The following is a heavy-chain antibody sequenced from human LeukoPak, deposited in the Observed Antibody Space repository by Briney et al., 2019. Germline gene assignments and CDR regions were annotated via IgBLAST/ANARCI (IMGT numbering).Heavy chain of an antibody. Sequence: ASVKVSCKASGYTFTSYGISWVRQAPGQGLEWMGWISAYNGNTNYAQKLQGRVTMTTDTSTSTAYMELRSLRSDDTAVYYCERRGLEQYCSSTSCYAIPLDYYYGMDVWGQGTTVTVSS. CDR2: ISAYNGNT. CDR3: ERRGLEQYCSSTSCYAIPLDYYYGMDV. CDR1: GYTFTSYG. V-gene: IGHV1-18*01. J-gene: IGHJ6*02. D-gene: IGHD2-2*01.